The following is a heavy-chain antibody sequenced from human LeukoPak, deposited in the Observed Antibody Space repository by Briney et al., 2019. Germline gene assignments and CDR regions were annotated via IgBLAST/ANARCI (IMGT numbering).Heavy chain of an antibody. CDR2: IWYDGSSK. Sequence: RSGGSLRLSCAASGFTFSSYGMHWVRQAPGKGLEWVAVIWYDGSSKYYADSVKGRFTISRDNSKNTLYLQMNSLRAEDTAVYYCASDSPGYDSGSYFAYWGQGTLVTVSS. D-gene: IGHD2-15*01. J-gene: IGHJ4*02. CDR1: GFTFSSYG. V-gene: IGHV3-33*01. CDR3: ASDSPGYDSGSYFAY.